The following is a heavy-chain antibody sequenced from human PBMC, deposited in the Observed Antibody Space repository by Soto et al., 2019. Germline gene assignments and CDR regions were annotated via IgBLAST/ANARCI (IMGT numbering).Heavy chain of an antibody. CDR3: ARGGPRTGYQPHWYFDL. CDR2: IYHSGST. Sequence: QVQLQESGPGLVKPSGTLSLTCAVSGGSISSVNWWSWVRQPPGKGLEWIGEIYHSGSTNYNPSLKSRVTISVDTSKNQFSLKLSSVTAADTAVYYCARGGPRTGYQPHWYFDLWGRGTLVTVSS. D-gene: IGHD2-2*01. J-gene: IGHJ2*01. V-gene: IGHV4-4*02. CDR1: GGSISSVNW.